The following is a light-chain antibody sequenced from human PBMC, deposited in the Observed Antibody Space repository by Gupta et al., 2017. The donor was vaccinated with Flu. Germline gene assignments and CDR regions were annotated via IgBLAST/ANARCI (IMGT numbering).Light chain of an antibody. CDR3: QQRSNWFT. CDR2: DAS. Sequence: EIVLTQSPGTLSLSPGESATLSCRASQSVRTYLAWYQQKRGQAPRLLLYDASKRATGIPARFIGSGYGTDVTLTISSLEPEDFAVYYGQQRSNWFTFGGGTKVEI. J-gene: IGKJ4*01. V-gene: IGKV3-11*01. CDR1: QSVRTY.